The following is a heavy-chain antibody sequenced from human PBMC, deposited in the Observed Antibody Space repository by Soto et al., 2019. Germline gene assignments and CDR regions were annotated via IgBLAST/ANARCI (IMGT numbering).Heavy chain of an antibody. CDR2: ISWNSGSI. J-gene: IGHJ4*02. CDR1: GFTFDDYA. V-gene: IGHV3-9*01. D-gene: IGHD2-2*01. CDR3: AKAGGYQLLPYFDY. Sequence: EVQLVESGGGLVQPGRSLRLSCAASGFTFDDYAMHWVRQAPGKGLEWVSGISWNSGSIGYADSVKGRFTISRDNAKNSLYLQMNRLRAENTALYYCAKAGGYQLLPYFDYWGQGTLVTVSS.